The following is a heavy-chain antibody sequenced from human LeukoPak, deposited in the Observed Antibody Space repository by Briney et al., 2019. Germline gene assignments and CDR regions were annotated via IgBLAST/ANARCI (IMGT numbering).Heavy chain of an antibody. V-gene: IGHV4-39*01. CDR2: IYYRGST. Sequence: PSETLSLTCTVSGGSISSSSYYWGWIRQPPGKGLEWIGSIYYRGSTHYNPSLKSRVTISVDTSKNQFSLKLSSVTAADTAVYYCARVIPAAGYMDVWGKGTTVTVSS. CDR3: ARVIPAAGYMDV. D-gene: IGHD6-13*01. CDR1: GGSISSSSYY. J-gene: IGHJ6*03.